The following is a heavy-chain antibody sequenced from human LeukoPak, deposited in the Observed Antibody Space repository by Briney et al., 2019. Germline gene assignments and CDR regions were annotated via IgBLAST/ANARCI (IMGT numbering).Heavy chain of an antibody. D-gene: IGHD3-22*01. V-gene: IGHV1-69*04. Sequence: ASVKVSCKASGGTSSSYAISWVRQTPGQGLEWMGRIIPILGIANYAQKFQGRVTITADKSTSTAYMELSSLRSEDTAVYYCARVVDDSRSDYFDYWGQGTLVTVSS. CDR2: IIPILGIA. CDR3: ARVVDDSRSDYFDY. J-gene: IGHJ4*02. CDR1: GGTSSSYA.